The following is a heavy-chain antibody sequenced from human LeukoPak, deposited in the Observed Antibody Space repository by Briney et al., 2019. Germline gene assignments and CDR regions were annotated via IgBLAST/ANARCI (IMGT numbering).Heavy chain of an antibody. CDR2: IIPIFGTA. V-gene: IGHV1-69*13. CDR3: ASQRRDYYDSSGYYLSRRRYYYYMDV. J-gene: IGHJ6*03. D-gene: IGHD3-22*01. Sequence: GASVKVSCKASGGTFSSYAISWVRQAPGQGLEWMGGIIPIFGTANYAQKFQGRVTITADESTSTAYMELSSLRSEDTAVYYCASQRRDYYDSSGYYLSRRRYYYYMDVWGKGTTVTISS. CDR1: GGTFSSYA.